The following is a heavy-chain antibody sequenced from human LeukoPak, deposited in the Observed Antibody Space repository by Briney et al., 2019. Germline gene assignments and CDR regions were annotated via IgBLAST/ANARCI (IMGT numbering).Heavy chain of an antibody. CDR2: VILQGST. J-gene: IGHJ4*02. CDR3: AREGGPYRPLDY. V-gene: IGHV4-4*02. Sequence: SGTLSLTCGVSGGSITSTNYWTWVRRPPGKGLEWIGEVILQGSTNYNPSLMGRVAISVDMSENHISLQLTSVTAADTAVYYCAREGGPYRPLDYSGQGTLVTVSS. CDR1: GGSITSTNY.